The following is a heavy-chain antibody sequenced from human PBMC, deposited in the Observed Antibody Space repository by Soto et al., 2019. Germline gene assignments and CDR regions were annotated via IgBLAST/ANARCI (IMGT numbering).Heavy chain of an antibody. J-gene: IGHJ4*02. CDR2: IYPGDSEN. V-gene: IGHV5-51*02. D-gene: IGHD2-2*01. Sequence: PGESLMISREASGYCYPTDWTGWVRQGPGKGAEFMGIIYPGDSENRLSPSFQGQVTISADKSISAAYLQWSSLKASDTAMYYCARRYCSSTSCYYFDYWGQGTLVTVSS. CDR3: ARRYCSSTSCYYFDY. CDR1: GYCYPTDW.